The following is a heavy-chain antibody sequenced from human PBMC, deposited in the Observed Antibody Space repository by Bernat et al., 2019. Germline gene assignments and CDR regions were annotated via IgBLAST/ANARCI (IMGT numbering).Heavy chain of an antibody. CDR2: INHSGST. D-gene: IGHD2-8*02. CDR1: GGSFSGYY. V-gene: IGHV4-34*01. CDR3: ARWGYCTGGVCYQYYYYYMDV. J-gene: IGHJ6*03. Sequence: QVQLQQWGAGLLKPSETLSLTCAVYGGSFSGYYWSWIRQPPGKGLERIGEINHSGSTNYNPSLKSRVTISVDTSKNQFSLKLSSVTAADTAVYYCARWGYCTGGVCYQYYYYYMDVWGKGTTVTVSS.